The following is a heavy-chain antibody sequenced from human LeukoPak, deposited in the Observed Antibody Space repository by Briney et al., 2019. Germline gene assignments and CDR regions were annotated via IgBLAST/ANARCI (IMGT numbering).Heavy chain of an antibody. D-gene: IGHD3-10*01. V-gene: IGHV3-30*02. CDR2: IRFDGNNE. J-gene: IGHJ4*02. Sequence: GGSLRLSCAASGFTFSNYGMHWVRQAPGKGLEWMTFIRFDGNNEFYAHSVKDRLTISRDNSKNTLYLQMNSLRTEDTAVYYCVADPFGRGLTGSLWLWGQGTLVTVSS. CDR1: GFTFSNYG. CDR3: VADPFGRGLTGSLWL.